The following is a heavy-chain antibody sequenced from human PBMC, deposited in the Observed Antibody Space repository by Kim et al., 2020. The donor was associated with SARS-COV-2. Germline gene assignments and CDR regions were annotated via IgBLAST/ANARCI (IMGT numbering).Heavy chain of an antibody. D-gene: IGHD3-9*01. CDR2: MNPNSGNP. V-gene: IGHV1-8*01. J-gene: IGHJ6*02. CDR1: GYTFTSYD. CDR3: ARVMYFDWLLNLEPLNYCSYGMDV. Sequence: ASVKVSCKASGYTFTSYDINWVRQATGQGLEWMGWMNPNSGNPGYAQKSQGRVTMTRNTSISTAYMELSSLRSEDTAVYYCARVMYFDWLLNLEPLNYCSYGMDVWGQGTTVTVSS.